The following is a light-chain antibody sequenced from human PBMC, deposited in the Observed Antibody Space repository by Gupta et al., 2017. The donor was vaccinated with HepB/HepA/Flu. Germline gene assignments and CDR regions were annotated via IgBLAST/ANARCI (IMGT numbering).Light chain of an antibody. J-gene: IGLJ3*02. Sequence: QTVVTQEPSFSVSPGWTVTLTCGLSSGSVSTSYYPSWYQQTPGQPPRTLIYSTNTRSSGVPDRFSGSILGNKAALTXTXAQADDXSDYYGVLYRVSGIWVFGGGTKLTVL. V-gene: IGLV8-61*01. CDR1: SGSVSTSYY. CDR3: VLYRVSGIWV. CDR2: STN.